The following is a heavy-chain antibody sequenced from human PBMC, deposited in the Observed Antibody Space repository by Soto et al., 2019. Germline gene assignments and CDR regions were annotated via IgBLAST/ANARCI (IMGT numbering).Heavy chain of an antibody. CDR1: GGSVSSGSYY. CDR2: IYYSGST. J-gene: IGHJ6*02. CDR3: ARGSDFWNGRQRDYYYYGMDV. Sequence: PSETLSLTCTVSGGSVSSGSYYWSWIRQPPGKGLEWIGYIYYSGSTNYNPSLKSRVTISVDTSKNQFSLKLSSVTAEDTAVYYCARGSDFWNGRQRDYYYYGMDVWGQGTTVTVSS. V-gene: IGHV4-61*01. D-gene: IGHD3-3*01.